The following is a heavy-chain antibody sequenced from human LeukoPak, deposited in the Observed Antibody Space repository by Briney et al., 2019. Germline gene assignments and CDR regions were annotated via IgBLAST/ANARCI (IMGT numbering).Heavy chain of an antibody. D-gene: IGHD3-22*01. J-gene: IGHJ4*02. Sequence: GGSVPLSCAASGFTFSSYWMHWVRPVPGRGLVWVSRINSDGRNTRYANSVKGRFTNSRDNAKNTLYLQMNSLRAEDTAVYYCARDLELVYYDSSGYDYWGQGTLVIVSS. V-gene: IGHV3-74*01. CDR1: GFTFSSYW. CDR3: ARDLELVYYDSSGYDY. CDR2: INSDGRNT.